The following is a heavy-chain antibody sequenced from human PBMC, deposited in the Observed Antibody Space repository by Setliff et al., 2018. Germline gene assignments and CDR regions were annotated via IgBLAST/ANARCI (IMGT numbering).Heavy chain of an antibody. CDR3: ARDPPHDFWSGYYGRGGYYYYMDV. V-gene: IGHV1-69*06. CDR1: GYTFSSYG. D-gene: IGHD3-3*01. CDR2: IIPIFGTA. J-gene: IGHJ6*03. Sequence: GASVKVSCKASGYTFSSYGINWVRQAPGQGLEWMGRIIPIFGTANYAQKFQGRVTITADKSTSTAYMELSSLRSEDTAVYYCARDPPHDFWSGYYGRGGYYYYMDVWGKGTTVTVSS.